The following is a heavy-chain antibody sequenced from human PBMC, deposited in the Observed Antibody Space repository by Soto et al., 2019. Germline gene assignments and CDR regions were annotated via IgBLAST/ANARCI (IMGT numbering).Heavy chain of an antibody. V-gene: IGHV4-30-2*01. J-gene: IGHJ4*02. D-gene: IGHD7-27*01. Sequence: SETLSLTCAVSGGSISSGGYSWSWIRQPPGKGLEWIGYIYHSGSTYYNPSLKSRVTISVDRSKNQFSLKLSSVTAADTAVYYCARVPHNWGSYYFDYWGQGTLVTVSS. CDR1: GGSISSGGYS. CDR3: ARVPHNWGSYYFDY. CDR2: IYHSGST.